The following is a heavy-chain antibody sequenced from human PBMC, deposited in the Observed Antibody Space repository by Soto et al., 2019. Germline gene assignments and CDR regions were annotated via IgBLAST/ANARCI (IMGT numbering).Heavy chain of an antibody. Sequence: SETLSLTCTVSGGSVSSGNYYWSWIRQPPGKGLEWIGYIYYSGSTYYNPSLKSRVTISVDTSKNQVSLKLSSVAAADTAVYYCAREKKGGGYSPFDNWGQGTLVTVSS. V-gene: IGHV4-61*01. J-gene: IGHJ4*02. CDR3: AREKKGGGYSPFDN. D-gene: IGHD5-12*01. CDR2: IYYSGST. CDR1: GGSVSSGNYY.